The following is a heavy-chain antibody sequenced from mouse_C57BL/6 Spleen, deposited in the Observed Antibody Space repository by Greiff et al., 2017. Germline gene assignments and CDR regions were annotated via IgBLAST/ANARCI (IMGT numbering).Heavy chain of an antibody. CDR3: ARETGPAWFAY. CDR2: ISYDGSN. D-gene: IGHD4-1*01. J-gene: IGHJ3*01. CDR1: GYSITSGYY. Sequence: EVQLQQSGPGLVKPSQSLSLTCSVTGYSITSGYYWNWIRQFPGNKLEWMGYISYDGSNNYNPSLKNRISITRDTSKNQFFLKLNSVTTEDTATXYCARETGPAWFAYWGQGTLVTVSA. V-gene: IGHV3-6*01.